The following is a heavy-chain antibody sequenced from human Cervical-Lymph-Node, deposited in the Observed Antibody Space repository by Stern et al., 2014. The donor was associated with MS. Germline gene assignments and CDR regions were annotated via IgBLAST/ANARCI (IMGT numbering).Heavy chain of an antibody. J-gene: IGHJ6*02. CDR3: AKDLGGTYYHYYYGMDV. CDR2: ISYDASNK. D-gene: IGHD1-26*01. Sequence: VQLVESGGGVVQPGRSLRLSCAASGFTFSSYGMHWVRQAPGKGLEWVAVISYDASNKYYAYSVKGRFTISRDNSKNTLYLQMNSLRAEDTAVYYCAKDLGGTYYHYYYGMDVWGQGTTVTVSS. V-gene: IGHV3-30*18. CDR1: GFTFSSYG.